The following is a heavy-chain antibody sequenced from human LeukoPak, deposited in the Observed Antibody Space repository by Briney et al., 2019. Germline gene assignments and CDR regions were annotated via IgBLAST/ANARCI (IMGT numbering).Heavy chain of an antibody. CDR3: TREPSP. CDR1: GGSINNYY. V-gene: IGHV4-4*07. J-gene: IGHJ5*02. Sequence: SETLSLTCTVSGGSINNYYWSWIRQPAGEGLEWIGRIYSSGSASHNPSLKSRVTLSGDTSKNQLSLKLRYVTAADTAVYYCTREPSPWGQGTLVTVSS. CDR2: IYSSGSA.